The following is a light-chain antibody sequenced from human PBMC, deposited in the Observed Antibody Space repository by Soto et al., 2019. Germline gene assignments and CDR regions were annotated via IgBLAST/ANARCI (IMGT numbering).Light chain of an antibody. Sequence: EIVLTQSPGTLALSPGERATLSCRASQSVSSNYLTWYQQKRGQAPRLLIHGASSRATGIPDRFSGSGSGTDLTLTISRLEPEYFAVYYCQQYGSSPFTFGPGTKVGIK. CDR2: GAS. CDR1: QSVSSNY. V-gene: IGKV3-20*01. CDR3: QQYGSSPFT. J-gene: IGKJ3*01.